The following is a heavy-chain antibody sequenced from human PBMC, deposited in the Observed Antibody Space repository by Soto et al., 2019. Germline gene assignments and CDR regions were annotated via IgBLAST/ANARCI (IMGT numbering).Heavy chain of an antibody. J-gene: IGHJ3*01. D-gene: IGHD2-15*01. Sequence: SETLSLTCAVSGFFISSGNYWGWIRKPPGKGLEWIGSIFHGGNTYYNPPLKSRVTISVDMSKNQFPLKLNSVTAADTAVYYCARARWYDAFDVWGQGTVVTVSS. CDR1: GFFISSGNY. CDR2: IFHGGNT. CDR3: ARARWYDAFDV. V-gene: IGHV4-38-2*01.